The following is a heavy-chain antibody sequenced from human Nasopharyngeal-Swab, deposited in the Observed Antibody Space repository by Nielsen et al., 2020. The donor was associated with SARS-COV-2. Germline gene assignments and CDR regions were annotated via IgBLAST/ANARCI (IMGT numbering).Heavy chain of an antibody. D-gene: IGHD3-3*01. Sequence: SVTVSCKASRYTFTSYAMHWVRQAPGQRLEWMGWINAGNGNTKYSQKFQGRVTITRDTSASTAYMELSSLRSEDTAVYYCGREGATIFGVVIVGDYWGQGTLVTVSS. J-gene: IGHJ4*02. CDR3: GREGATIFGVVIVGDY. CDR1: RYTFTSYA. CDR2: INAGNGNT. V-gene: IGHV1-3*01.